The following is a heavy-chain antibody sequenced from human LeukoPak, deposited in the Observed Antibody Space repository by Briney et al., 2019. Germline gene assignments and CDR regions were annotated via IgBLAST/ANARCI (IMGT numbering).Heavy chain of an antibody. CDR1: GFTFSSYG. CDR3: ARHASGHYFDS. D-gene: IGHD2-15*01. CDR2: IWYDGSNK. Sequence: GGSLRLSCAASGFTFSSYGMHWVRQAPGKGLEWVAVIWYDGSNKYYADSVKGRFTISRDNSMNTLYLQMNSLRAEDTAVYYCARHASGHYFDSWGQGTLVTVSS. V-gene: IGHV3-33*01. J-gene: IGHJ4*02.